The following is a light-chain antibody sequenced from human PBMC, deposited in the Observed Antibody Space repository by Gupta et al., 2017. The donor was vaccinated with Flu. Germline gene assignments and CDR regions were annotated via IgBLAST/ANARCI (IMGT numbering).Light chain of an antibody. V-gene: IGLV1-44*01. CDR3: AAWDDSVNGLV. CDR1: SSTIGSNT. J-gene: IGLJ3*02. CDR2: YNN. Sequence: QSVLTQPPSASGTPGQRVTISCSGSSSTIGSNTVNWYQQLPGTAPKLLMSYNNQRPSGVPDRFSGSKSGTSASLAISGLQSEDEAYYYCAAWDDSVNGLVFGGGTKMTVL.